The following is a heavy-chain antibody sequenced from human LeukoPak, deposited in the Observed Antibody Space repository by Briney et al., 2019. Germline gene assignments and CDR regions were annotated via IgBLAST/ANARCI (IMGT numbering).Heavy chain of an antibody. CDR2: IIPIFGTA. Sequence: SVKVSCKASGGTFSSYAISWVRQAPGQGLEWMGGIIPIFGTANYAQKFQGRVTITADKSTGTAYMELRSLRSEDTAVYYCAKDNGEGDGYNPFFSGYYGMDVWGKGPRSPSPQ. CDR3: AKDNGEGDGYNPFFSGYYGMDV. CDR1: GGTFSSYA. V-gene: IGHV1-69*06. D-gene: IGHD5-24*01. J-gene: IGHJ6*01.